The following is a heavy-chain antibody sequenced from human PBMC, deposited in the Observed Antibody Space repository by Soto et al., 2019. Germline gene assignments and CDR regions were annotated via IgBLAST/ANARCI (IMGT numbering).Heavy chain of an antibody. CDR2: IAYSGTT. J-gene: IGHJ6*02. V-gene: IGHV4-59*08. CDR1: GGSIINYY. CDR3: ARHVPYCSDSSHCAYGLDM. Sequence: QVQLQESGPRLLKTSETLSLTCTVSGGSIINYYWSWIRQTPGTGLEWIGYIAYSGTTRYNPSLRSRVTISVDTSSNQFSVKFTSVTAADTAVYYCARHVPYCSDSSHCAYGLDMWGQGTTVTVSS. D-gene: IGHD2-15*01.